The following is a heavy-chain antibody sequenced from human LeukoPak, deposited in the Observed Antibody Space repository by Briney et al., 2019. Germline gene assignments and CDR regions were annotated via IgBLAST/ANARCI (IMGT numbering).Heavy chain of an antibody. D-gene: IGHD3-22*01. CDR1: GFTFNSYA. Sequence: GGSLRLSCTASGFTFNSYAMTWVRQAPGKGLEWVSAISGSGGSTYYADSVKGRFTISRDNSKNTLYLQMNSLRAEDTAVYYCAKGSGYYQYYFDYWGQGTLVTVSS. CDR2: ISGSGGST. V-gene: IGHV3-23*01. J-gene: IGHJ4*02. CDR3: AKGSGYYQYYFDY.